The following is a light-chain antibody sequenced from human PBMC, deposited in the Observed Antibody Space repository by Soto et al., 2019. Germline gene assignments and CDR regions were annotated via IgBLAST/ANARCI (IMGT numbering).Light chain of an antibody. Sequence: EIVMTQSPATLSVSPGERATLSCRASQSVSSNLAWYQQKPGQAPRLLIYGASTRATGIPARFSGSGSGTEFTLTISSLQSEDFAVYYCQQYNLVFHTLGQGTKLEIK. CDR1: QSVSSN. CDR3: QQYNLVFHT. J-gene: IGKJ2*01. V-gene: IGKV3-15*01. CDR2: GAS.